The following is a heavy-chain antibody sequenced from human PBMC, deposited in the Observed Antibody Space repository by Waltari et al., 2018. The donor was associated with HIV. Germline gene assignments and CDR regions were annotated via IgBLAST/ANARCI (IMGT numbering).Heavy chain of an antibody. CDR2: LYRELDA. Sequence: EMQLLQSGGGLVQPGGSLRLSCVASGFTFSTYALTWVRQAPGRGLEWISSLYRELDAYYADSVKGRFIISRDDSKNTLYLQLNNLTSDDTAIYYCAKELLRFPDCFDIWGQGALVTVSS. D-gene: IGHD2-15*01. V-gene: IGHV3-23*01. J-gene: IGHJ4*02. CDR3: AKELLRFPDCFDI. CDR1: GFTFSTYA.